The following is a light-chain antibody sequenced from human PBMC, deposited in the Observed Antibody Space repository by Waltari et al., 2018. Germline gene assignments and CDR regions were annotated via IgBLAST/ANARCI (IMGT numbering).Light chain of an antibody. V-gene: IGKV3-11*01. J-gene: IGKJ1*01. Sequence: EIVLTQSPVTLSLSPGERATLTCRADQSVSGNLAWYQHKPGQAPSLLIYDIFNRATGIPARFSGSGSGTDFTLTISSLEPEDFATYYCHQRGGWPSTFGQGTRVEIK. CDR1: QSVSGN. CDR3: HQRGGWPST. CDR2: DIF.